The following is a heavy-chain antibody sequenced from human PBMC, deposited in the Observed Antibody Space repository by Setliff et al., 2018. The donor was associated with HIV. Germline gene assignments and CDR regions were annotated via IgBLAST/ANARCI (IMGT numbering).Heavy chain of an antibody. CDR1: GGSITSSSYY. CDR3: ARHVDIVAPFDY. V-gene: IGHV4-39*01. CDR2: IFSSGST. J-gene: IGHJ4*02. Sequence: SETLSLTCTVSGGSITSSSYYWGWIRQPPGKGLEWIGTIFSSGSTNYKPSLKSRVTISVDSTKNQISLKLSFVTAADTAVYYCARHVDIVAPFDYWGQGSLVTVSS. D-gene: IGHD5-12*01.